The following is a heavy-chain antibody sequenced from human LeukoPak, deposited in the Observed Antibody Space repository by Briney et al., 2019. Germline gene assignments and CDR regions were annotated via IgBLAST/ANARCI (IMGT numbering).Heavy chain of an antibody. Sequence: SETLSLTCTVSGGSISSSSYYWAWLRQPPGRGLEWLGSIFYSGTTYYNPSLRSRVTISVDTSKDQFSLKLSSVTAADTALYYCARDHCSSPSCYTNSFDPWGQGTLVTVSS. CDR3: ARDHCSSPSCYTNSFDP. J-gene: IGHJ5*02. V-gene: IGHV4-39*07. D-gene: IGHD2-2*02. CDR2: IFYSGTT. CDR1: GGSISSSSYY.